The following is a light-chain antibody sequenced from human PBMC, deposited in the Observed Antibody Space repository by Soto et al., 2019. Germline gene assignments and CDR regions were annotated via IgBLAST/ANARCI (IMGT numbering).Light chain of an antibody. Sequence: DIQLTQSPSSVSASVGDRVTITCRASQGVSSWLAWYQQKPGKAPKLLIYAVSSLQSGVPARFSRSGSGTDFTLTISSLQPDDFATYYCQQANGFPVTFGGGTRVEIK. CDR2: AVS. J-gene: IGKJ4*01. V-gene: IGKV1-12*01. CDR3: QQANGFPVT. CDR1: QGVSSW.